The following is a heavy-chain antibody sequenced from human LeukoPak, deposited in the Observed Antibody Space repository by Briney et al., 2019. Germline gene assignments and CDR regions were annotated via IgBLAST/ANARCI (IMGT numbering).Heavy chain of an antibody. Sequence: SETLSLTCPVSGGSISPYFWSWMQQTPGKGLEWIGYISYTGSTNYNPALKSRVTISVDTSKNQFSLQLTSVTAADTAVYYCARDDYRGVTNFDPWGQGTLVTVSS. CDR2: ISYTGST. V-gene: IGHV4-59*01. CDR1: GGSISPYF. D-gene: IGHD3-10*01. J-gene: IGHJ5*02. CDR3: ARDDYRGVTNFDP.